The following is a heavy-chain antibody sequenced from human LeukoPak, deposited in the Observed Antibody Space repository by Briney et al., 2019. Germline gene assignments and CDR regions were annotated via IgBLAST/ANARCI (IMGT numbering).Heavy chain of an antibody. CDR3: AKGDSSSWYGDSFDP. CDR2: ISGSGGST. V-gene: IGHV3-23*01. J-gene: IGHJ5*02. D-gene: IGHD6-13*01. Sequence: GGSLRLSCAASGFTFSSYAMSWVCQAPGKGLEWVSAISGSGGSTYYADSVKGRFTISRDNSKNTLYLQMNSLRAEDTAVYYCAKGDSSSWYGDSFDPWGQGTLVTVSS. CDR1: GFTFSSYA.